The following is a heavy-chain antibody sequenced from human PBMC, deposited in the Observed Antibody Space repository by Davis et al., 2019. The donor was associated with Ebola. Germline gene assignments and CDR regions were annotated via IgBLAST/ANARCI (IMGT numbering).Heavy chain of an antibody. CDR3: ARARSWGAWFDP. J-gene: IGHJ5*02. D-gene: IGHD6-13*01. V-gene: IGHV4-34*01. CDR2: INHSGST. CDR1: GGSISSYY. Sequence: MPGGSLRLSCTVSGGSISSYYWSWIRQPPGKGLEWIGEINHSGSTNYNPSLKSRVTISVDTSKNQFSLKLSSVTAADTAVYYCARARSWGAWFDPWGQGTLVTVSS.